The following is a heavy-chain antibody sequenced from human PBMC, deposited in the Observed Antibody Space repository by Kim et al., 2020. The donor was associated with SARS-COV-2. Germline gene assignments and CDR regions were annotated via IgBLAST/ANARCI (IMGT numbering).Heavy chain of an antibody. D-gene: IGHD3-10*01. Sequence: GGSLRLSCAASGFTFDDYAMRWVRQAPGKGLEWVSGISWNSGTIGYADSVKGRFTISRDNAKNSLYLQMNSLRTEDTALYYCAKSKITMFQGVLYGMDV. J-gene: IGHJ6*01. CDR2: ISWNSGTI. CDR3: AKSKITMFQGVLYGMDV. V-gene: IGHV3-9*01. CDR1: GFTFDDYA.